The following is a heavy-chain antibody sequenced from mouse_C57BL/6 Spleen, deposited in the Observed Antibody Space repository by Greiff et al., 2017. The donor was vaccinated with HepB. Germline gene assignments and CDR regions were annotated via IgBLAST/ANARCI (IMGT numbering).Heavy chain of an antibody. CDR2: IDPSDSYT. D-gene: IGHD1-1*01. Sequence: QVQLQQPGAELVKPGASVKLSCKASGYTFTSYWMQWVKQRPGQGLEWIGEIDPSDSYTNYNQKFKGKATLTVDTSSSTAYMQLSSLTSEDSAVYYCARSGVLSSKPYYYAMDYWGQGTSVTVSS. V-gene: IGHV1-50*01. CDR1: GYTFTSYW. CDR3: ARSGVLSSKPYYYAMDY. J-gene: IGHJ4*01.